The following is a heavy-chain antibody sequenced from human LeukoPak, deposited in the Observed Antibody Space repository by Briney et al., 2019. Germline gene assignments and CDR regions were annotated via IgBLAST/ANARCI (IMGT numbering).Heavy chain of an antibody. V-gene: IGHV4-34*01. CDR1: GGSFSGYY. J-gene: IGHJ4*02. D-gene: IGHD3-3*01. Sequence: PSETLSLTCAVYGGSFSGYYWSWIRQPPGKGLEWIGEVNHSGSTNYNPSLKSRVSISVDTSKNQFSLRLNSVTAADTAVYYCARGRRDDFWSGYSLYYFGYWGQGTLVTVSS. CDR2: VNHSGST. CDR3: ARGRRDDFWSGYSLYYFGY.